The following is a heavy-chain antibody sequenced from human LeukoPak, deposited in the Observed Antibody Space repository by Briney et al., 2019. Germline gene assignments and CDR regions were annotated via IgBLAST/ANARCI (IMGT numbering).Heavy chain of an antibody. CDR3: AKEGVTMVRGVITQKYYFHGMDV. V-gene: IGHV3-30*02. D-gene: IGHD3-10*01. Sequence: GGSLRLSCAASGFTFSSYGMHWVRQAPGKALEGVAFIWYDRINKYYADSVKGRFTISRDNSKNTLYLQMNSLRAEDTAVYYCAKEGVTMVRGVITQKYYFHGMDVWGQGTTVTVSS. J-gene: IGHJ6*02. CDR1: GFTFSSYG. CDR2: IWYDRINK.